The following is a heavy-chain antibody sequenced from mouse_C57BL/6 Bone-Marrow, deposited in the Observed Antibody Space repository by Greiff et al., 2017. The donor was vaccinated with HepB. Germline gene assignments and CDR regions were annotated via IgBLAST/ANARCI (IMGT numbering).Heavy chain of an antibody. D-gene: IGHD1-1*01. CDR3: ARDYGSSSYYYAMDY. J-gene: IGHJ4*01. Sequence: VQLQQPGAELVMPGASVKLSCKASGYTFTSYWMHWVKQRPGQGLEWIGEIYPSDSYTNYNQKFKGKSTLTVDKSSSTAYMQLSSLTSEDSAVYYCARDYGSSSYYYAMDYWGQGTSVTVSS. V-gene: IGHV1-69*01. CDR2: IYPSDSYT. CDR1: GYTFTSYW.